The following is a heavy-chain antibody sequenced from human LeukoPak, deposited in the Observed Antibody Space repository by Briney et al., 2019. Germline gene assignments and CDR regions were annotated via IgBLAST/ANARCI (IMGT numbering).Heavy chain of an antibody. J-gene: IGHJ6*02. Sequence: KTSETLSLTCTVSGASISSSYCTWVRQSAGEGLEWIGRMSSGGSTTYNPSFKGRVTMSLDTSKRQFSLNLSSVTAADTAVYYCARVSVSSFYGLDVWGQGTTVTVSS. CDR2: MSSGGST. CDR3: ARVSVSSFYGLDV. V-gene: IGHV4-4*07. CDR1: GASISSSY.